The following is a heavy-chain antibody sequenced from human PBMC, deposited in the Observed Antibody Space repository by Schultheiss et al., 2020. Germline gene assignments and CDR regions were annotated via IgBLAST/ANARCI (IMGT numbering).Heavy chain of an antibody. V-gene: IGHV3-33*01. J-gene: IGHJ3*02. CDR2: IWYDGSNK. D-gene: IGHD2-15*01. CDR1: GFTFSSYG. Sequence: GGSLRLSCAASGFTFSSYGMHWVRQAPGKGLEWVAVIWYDGSNKYYADSVKGRFTISRDNSKNTLYLQMNSLRAEDTAVYYCARTSVMVVAAIGAFDIWGQGTMV. CDR3: ARTSVMVVAAIGAFDI.